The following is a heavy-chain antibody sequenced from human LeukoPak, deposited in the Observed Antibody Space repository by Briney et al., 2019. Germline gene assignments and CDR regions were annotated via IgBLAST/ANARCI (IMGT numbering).Heavy chain of an antibody. D-gene: IGHD2-21*02. V-gene: IGHV3-21*01. CDR2: ISSSSSYI. CDR1: GFTFSSYS. Sequence: PGGSLRLSCAASGFTFSSYSMNWVRQAPGKGLEWVSSISSSSSYIYYADSVKGRFTISRDNAKNSLYLQINSLRAEDTAVYYCARDLGGEVVTAITDYWGQGTLVTVSS. J-gene: IGHJ4*02. CDR3: ARDLGGEVVTAITDY.